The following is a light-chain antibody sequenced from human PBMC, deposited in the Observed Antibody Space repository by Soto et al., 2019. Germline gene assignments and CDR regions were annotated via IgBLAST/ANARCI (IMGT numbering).Light chain of an antibody. CDR2: DVS. V-gene: IGLV2-14*01. CDR1: SSDVGGYSY. CDR3: ASYTTSRTYV. Sequence: QSVLTQPASVSGSPGQSIAISCTGTSSDVGGYSYVSWYQQQPGKAPKLVISDVSNRPSGVSDRFSGSKSGNTASLTISGLQTEDEADYYCASYTTSRTYVFGTGTQLTVL. J-gene: IGLJ1*01.